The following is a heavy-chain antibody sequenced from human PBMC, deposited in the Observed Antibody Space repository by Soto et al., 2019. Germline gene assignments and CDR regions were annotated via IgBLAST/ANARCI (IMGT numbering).Heavy chain of an antibody. J-gene: IGHJ4*02. CDR3: ASLLRGYSYGSSPTHSTYYFDY. D-gene: IGHD5-18*01. CDR2: NNAGNGNT. V-gene: IGHV1-3*01. CDR1: GYTFTSYA. Sequence: ASVKVFCKASGYTFTSYAMHWVREAPGQRLAWLGWNNAGNGNTKYSQKFQSRVTITRDTSASTAYMGLISLRSEDTAVYYCASLLRGYSYGSSPTHSTYYFDYWGQGTLVAVSS.